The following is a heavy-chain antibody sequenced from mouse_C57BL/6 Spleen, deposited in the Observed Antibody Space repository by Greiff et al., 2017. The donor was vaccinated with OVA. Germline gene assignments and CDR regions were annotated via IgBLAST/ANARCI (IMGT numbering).Heavy chain of an antibody. CDR3: TRSPTGTCWFAY. V-gene: IGHV1-15*01. D-gene: IGHD4-1*02. CDR2: IDPETGGT. CDR1: GYTFTDYE. Sequence: QVQLKESGAELVRPGASVTLSCKASGYTFTDYEMHWVKQTPVHGLEWIGAIDPETGGTAYNQKFKGKAILTADKSSSTAYMELRSLTSEDSAVYYCTRSPTGTCWFAYWGQGTLVTVSA. J-gene: IGHJ3*01.